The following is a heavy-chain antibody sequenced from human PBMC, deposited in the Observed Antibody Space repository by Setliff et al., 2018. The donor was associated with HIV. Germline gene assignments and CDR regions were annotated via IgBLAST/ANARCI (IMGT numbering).Heavy chain of an antibody. Sequence: GGSLRLSCAASGFAFSTYGMHWARQAPGKGLEWVAFIQYDGKRIYYGESVNGRFTISRDNPKNTLYLQMNSLRPEDTAVYYCAKDRSVRDYNYHYLDVWGKGTTVTVSS. CDR2: IQYDGKRI. V-gene: IGHV3-30*02. CDR1: GFAFSTYG. J-gene: IGHJ6*03. CDR3: AKDRSVRDYNYHYLDV. D-gene: IGHD2-15*01.